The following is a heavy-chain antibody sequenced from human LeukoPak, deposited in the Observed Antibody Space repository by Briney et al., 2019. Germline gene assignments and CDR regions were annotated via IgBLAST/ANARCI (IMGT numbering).Heavy chain of an antibody. V-gene: IGHV3-9*01. J-gene: IGHJ4*02. D-gene: IGHD3-22*01. CDR1: GFTFDDYA. CDR2: ISWNSGSI. CDR3: AKFKGWLLLGGYFDY. Sequence: PGRSLRLSCAASGFTFDDYAMHWVRQAPGKGLEWVSGISWNSGSIGYADSVKGRFTISRDNAKNSLYLQMNSLRAEDTALYYCAKFKGWLLLGGYFDYWGQGTLVTVSS.